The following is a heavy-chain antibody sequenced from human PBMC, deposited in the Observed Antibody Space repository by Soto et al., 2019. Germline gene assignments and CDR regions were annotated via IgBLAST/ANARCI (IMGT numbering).Heavy chain of an antibody. CDR3: ARVFILRPVVVVLFDP. CDR1: GGSISSGGYY. J-gene: IGHJ5*02. Sequence: SETLSLTWTVSGGSISSGGYYWSWIRQHPGKGLEWIGYIYYSGSTYYNPSLKSRVTISVDTSKNQFSLKLSSVTAADTAVYYCARVFILRPVVVVLFDPWGQGTLVTVSS. CDR2: IYYSGST. V-gene: IGHV4-31*02. D-gene: IGHD2-15*01.